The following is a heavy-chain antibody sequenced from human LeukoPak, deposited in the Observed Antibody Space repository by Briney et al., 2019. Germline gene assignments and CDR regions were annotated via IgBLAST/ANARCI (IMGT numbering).Heavy chain of an antibody. D-gene: IGHD5-24*01. CDR3: VRLSVQMSTVREAEYIQH. J-gene: IGHJ1*01. CDR1: GGSIRSSDYY. Sequence: SETLSLTCTVSGGSIRSSDYYWCWIRQRPGKGLEWIGSIHYGGSTYDNASLKNRLTISVDTSKNQFSLKLSSVTAADTAVYYCVRLSVQMSTVREAEYIQHWGQGTLVIVSS. CDR2: IHYGGST. V-gene: IGHV4-39*01.